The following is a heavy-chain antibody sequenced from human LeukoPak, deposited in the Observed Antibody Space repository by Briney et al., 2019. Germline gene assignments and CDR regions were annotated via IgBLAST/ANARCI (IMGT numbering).Heavy chain of an antibody. Sequence: EASVKVSCKASGYTFTSYGISWVRQAPGQGLEWMGWISAYNGNTNYVQKLQGRVTMTTDTSTSTAYMELRSLRSDDTAVYYCAVTYYYGSGRRRMGFYFDYWGQGTLVTVSS. CDR1: GYTFTSYG. V-gene: IGHV1-18*01. D-gene: IGHD3-10*01. CDR2: ISAYNGNT. CDR3: AVTYYYGSGRRRMGFYFDY. J-gene: IGHJ4*02.